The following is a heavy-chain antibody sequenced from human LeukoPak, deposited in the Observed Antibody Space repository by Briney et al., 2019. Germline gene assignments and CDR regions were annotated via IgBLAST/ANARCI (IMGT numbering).Heavy chain of an antibody. V-gene: IGHV3-66*01. CDR1: GFTVSSNY. D-gene: IGHD4-17*01. CDR3: ARGNDYGDYYFDY. CDR2: IYSGGST. Sequence: GGSLRLSCAASGFTVSSNYMTWVRLAPGKGLEWVSIIYSGGSTYYADSVKGRFTISRDNSKNTLYLQMNSLRAEDTAVYYCARGNDYGDYYFDYWGQGTLVTVSS. J-gene: IGHJ4*02.